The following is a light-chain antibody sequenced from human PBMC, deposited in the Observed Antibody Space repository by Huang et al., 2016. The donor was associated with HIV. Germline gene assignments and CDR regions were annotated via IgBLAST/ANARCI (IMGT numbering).Light chain of an antibody. CDR3: QQYFETPLT. Sequence: DIVMTQSPDSLAVSLGERATVNCKSSQTILYSSKNKNYLAWYQQKPGQPPKLLIDWAATRESGVPDRVSGSGSGTDFTITISSLQAEDVAVYYCQQYFETPLTFGGGTKVEIK. CDR2: WAA. V-gene: IGKV4-1*01. J-gene: IGKJ4*01. CDR1: QTILYSSKNKNY.